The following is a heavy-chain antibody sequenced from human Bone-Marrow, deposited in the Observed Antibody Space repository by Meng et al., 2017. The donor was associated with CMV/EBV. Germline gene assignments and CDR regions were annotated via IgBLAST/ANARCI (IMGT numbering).Heavy chain of an antibody. J-gene: IGHJ3*02. CDR1: GDSVSSNSAA. Sequence: SETLSLTCAISGDSVSSNSAAWNWIRQSPSRGLEWLGRTYYRSKWYNDYAVSVKSRITINPDTSKNQISLQLNSVTPEDTAVYYCARGSGWHTLDAFDIWGQGTMVTVSS. CDR3: ARGSGWHTLDAFDI. V-gene: IGHV6-1*01. D-gene: IGHD6-19*01. CDR2: TYYRSKWYN.